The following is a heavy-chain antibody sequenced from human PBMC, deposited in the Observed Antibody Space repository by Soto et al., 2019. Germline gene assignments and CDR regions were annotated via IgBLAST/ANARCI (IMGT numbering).Heavy chain of an antibody. CDR2: IYGDNDK. Sequence: QITLKESGPSPVKPTQTLTVTCTFSGFSLSNSGVGVAWIRQPPGKALEWLALIYGDNDKRYSPSLKTRFTXTXXXSXXQVVLTMTNMDPVDTATYYCAHCTLHDYGDYDPGTSHVFDSWGQGTLVTVSS. CDR1: GFSLSNSGVG. V-gene: IGHV2-5*02. CDR3: AHCTLHDYGDYDPGTSHVFDS. J-gene: IGHJ4*02. D-gene: IGHD4-17*01.